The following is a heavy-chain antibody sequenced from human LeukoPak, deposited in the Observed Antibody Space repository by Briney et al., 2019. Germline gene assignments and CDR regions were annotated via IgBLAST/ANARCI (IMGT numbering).Heavy chain of an antibody. J-gene: IGHJ6*03. CDR2: IPYDGSNK. CDR1: GFASSRHG. V-gene: IGHV3-30*02. CDR3: AKGVGGSANYYYMDV. D-gene: IGHD3-10*01. Sequence: GGSLRLSCAASGFASSRHGIHWVRQAPGKGLEWVAFIPYDGSNKFYTDSVKGRFTISRDNSKNTLYLQMNSLRAEDTAVYYCAKGVGGSANYYYMDVWGKGTTVTVSS.